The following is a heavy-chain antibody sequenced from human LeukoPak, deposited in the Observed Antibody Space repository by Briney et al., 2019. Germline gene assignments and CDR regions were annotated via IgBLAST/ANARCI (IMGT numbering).Heavy chain of an antibody. CDR2: ISSSCSTI. D-gene: IGHD4-23*01. V-gene: IGHV3-48*03. Sequence: GGSLRLSCAASGFTFSSYEMNGVRQAPGRGLAGVSYISSSCSTIYFADFVKGRFPISSDNSKNPLYPETDLLRAEDTAGDLWAKPLRWGKAYYYYMEVWGKGTTVTISS. CDR1: GFTFSSYE. CDR3: AKPLRWGKAYYYYMEV. J-gene: IGHJ6*03.